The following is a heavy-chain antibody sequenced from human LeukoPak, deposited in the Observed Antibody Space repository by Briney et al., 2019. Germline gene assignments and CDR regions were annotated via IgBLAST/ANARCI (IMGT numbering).Heavy chain of an antibody. CDR3: ARGGVGVYCSSTSCYAFDY. J-gene: IGHJ4*02. D-gene: IGHD2-2*01. Sequence: GGSLRLSCAASGFTFSSYWMHWVRQAPGKGLVWVSRINSDGSSTSYADSVKGRFTISRDNAKNTLYLRMNSLRAEDTAVYYCARGGVGVYCSSTSCYAFDYWGQGTLVTVSS. CDR2: INSDGSST. CDR1: GFTFSSYW. V-gene: IGHV3-74*01.